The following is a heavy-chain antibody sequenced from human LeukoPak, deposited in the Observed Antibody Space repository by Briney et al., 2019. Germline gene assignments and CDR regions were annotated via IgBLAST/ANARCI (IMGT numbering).Heavy chain of an antibody. CDR1: GASISSYY. CDR3: ARLPANWFDP. V-gene: IGHV4-59*08. J-gene: IGHJ5*02. Sequence: SQTLSLTCTVSGASISSYYWSWIRQPPGKGLEWIGYIYYSGSTNYNPSLKSRVTISVDTSKNQFSLKLSSVTAADTAVYYCARLPANWFDPWGQGTLVTVSS. CDR2: IYYSGST.